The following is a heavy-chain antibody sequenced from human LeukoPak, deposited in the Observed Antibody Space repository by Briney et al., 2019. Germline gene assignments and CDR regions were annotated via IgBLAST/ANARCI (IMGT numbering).Heavy chain of an antibody. CDR2: IYTSGST. J-gene: IGHJ4*02. Sequence: SETLSLACTVSGGSISSYYWGWIGQPAGKGLEWIGRIYTSGSTNYNPSFKSRVTMSVDTSKNQFSLKLSSVTAADTAVYYCAREVRDGYIFDYWGQGTLVTVSS. CDR1: GGSISSYY. D-gene: IGHD2-21*01. CDR3: AREVRDGYIFDY. V-gene: IGHV4-4*07.